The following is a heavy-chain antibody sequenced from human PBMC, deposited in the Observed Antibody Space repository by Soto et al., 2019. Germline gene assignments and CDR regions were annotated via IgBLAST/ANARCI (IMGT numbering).Heavy chain of an antibody. V-gene: IGHV3-30*18. D-gene: IGHD5-18*01. J-gene: IGHJ4*02. CDR3: AKDLSYGYVDY. Sequence: VGSLRLSCAASGFTFRSYGMHWVRQAPGKGLECVAFISFDETIKYYADSVKGRFTISRDISKNTLYLQMSSLRAEDTALYYCAKDLSYGYVDYWGQGTLVTVSS. CDR2: ISFDETIK. CDR1: GFTFRSYG.